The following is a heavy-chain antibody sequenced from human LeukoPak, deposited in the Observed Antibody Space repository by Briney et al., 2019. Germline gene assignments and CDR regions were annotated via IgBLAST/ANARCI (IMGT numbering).Heavy chain of an antibody. Sequence: GGSLRLSCAASGFTFSSYGTHWVRQAPGKGLEWVAVISYDGSNKYYADSVKGRFTISRDNSKNTLYLQMNSLRAEDTAVYYCAKDGGYSDSKYFDYWGQGTLVTVSS. V-gene: IGHV3-30*18. D-gene: IGHD5-18*01. CDR1: GFTFSSYG. CDR2: ISYDGSNK. J-gene: IGHJ4*02. CDR3: AKDGGYSDSKYFDY.